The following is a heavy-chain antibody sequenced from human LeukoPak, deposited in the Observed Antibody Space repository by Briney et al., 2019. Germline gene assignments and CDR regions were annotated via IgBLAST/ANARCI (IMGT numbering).Heavy chain of an antibody. CDR1: GFTFSSYA. CDR2: ISGSGGST. Sequence: GGSLRLSCAAFGFTFSSYAMSWVRQAPGKGLEWVSAISGSGGSTYYADSVKGRFTISRDNSKNTLYLQMNSLRAEDTAVYYCAASGVYSSSWYVGYYYYGMDVWGQGTTVTVSS. D-gene: IGHD6-13*01. J-gene: IGHJ6*02. CDR3: AASGVYSSSWYVGYYYYGMDV. V-gene: IGHV3-23*01.